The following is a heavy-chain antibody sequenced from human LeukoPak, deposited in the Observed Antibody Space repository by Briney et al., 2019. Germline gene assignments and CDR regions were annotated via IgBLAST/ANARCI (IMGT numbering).Heavy chain of an antibody. CDR1: GFTFSSYA. CDR3: ARDKSGEGYMDV. J-gene: IGHJ6*03. D-gene: IGHD1-14*01. CDR2: ISYDGSNK. V-gene: IGHV3-30*09. Sequence: GGSLRLSCAASGFTFSSYAMHWVRQAPGKGLEWVAVISYDGSNKYYADSVKGRFAISRDNSKNTLYLQMNSLRAEDAAVYYCARDKSGEGYMDVWGKGTTVTVSS.